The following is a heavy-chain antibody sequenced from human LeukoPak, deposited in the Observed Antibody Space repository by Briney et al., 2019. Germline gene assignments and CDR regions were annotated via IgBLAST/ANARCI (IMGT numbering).Heavy chain of an antibody. CDR3: ARPFYSGSYSPRSDAFDI. CDR1: GYTFTSYG. Sequence: AASVNVSCKASGYTFTSYGISWVRQAPGQGLEWMGRISAYNGNTNYAQKLQGRVTMTTDTSTSTAYMELRSLRSDDTAVYYCARPFYSGSYSPRSDAFDIWGQGTMVTVSS. V-gene: IGHV1-18*01. J-gene: IGHJ3*02. D-gene: IGHD1-26*01. CDR2: ISAYNGNT.